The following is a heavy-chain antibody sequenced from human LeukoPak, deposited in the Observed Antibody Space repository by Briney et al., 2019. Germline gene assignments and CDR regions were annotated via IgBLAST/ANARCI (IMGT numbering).Heavy chain of an antibody. CDR2: IIPIFGTA. D-gene: IGHD3-22*01. J-gene: IGHJ4*02. CDR1: GRTFSSYA. V-gene: IGHV1-69*01. CDR3: ASGSGYHSRYFDY. Sequence: SVTVSCKASGRTFSSYAISWVRQAPEQGLEWMGGIIPIFGTANYAQKFQGRVTITADESMSTAYMELSSLRSEDTAVYYCASGSGYHSRYFDYWGQGTLVTVSS.